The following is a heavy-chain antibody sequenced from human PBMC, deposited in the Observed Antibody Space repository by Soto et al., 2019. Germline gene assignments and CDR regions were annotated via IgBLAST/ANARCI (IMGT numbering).Heavy chain of an antibody. CDR3: AHRRHNWNGVNWFDP. J-gene: IGHJ5*02. CDR2: IYWDDDK. Sequence: QITLKESGPTLVKPTQTLTLTCTFSGFSLSTSGVGVGWIRQPPGKALEWLALIYWDDDKRYSPSLKSRLTITKDTSKNQVVLTMTNMDPVDTATYYWAHRRHNWNGVNWFDPWGQGTLVTVSS. V-gene: IGHV2-5*02. D-gene: IGHD1-20*01. CDR1: GFSLSTSGVG.